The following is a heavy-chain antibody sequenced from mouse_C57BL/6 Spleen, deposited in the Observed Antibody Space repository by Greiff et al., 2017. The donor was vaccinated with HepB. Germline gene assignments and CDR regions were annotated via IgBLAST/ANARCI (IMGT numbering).Heavy chain of an antibody. Sequence: EVKLMESGGGLVQPGGSLSLSCAASGFTFTDYYMSWVRQPPGKALEWLGFIRNKANGYTTEYSASVKGRFTISRDNSQSILYLQMNALRAEDSATYYCARSTVVAGDYAMDYWDQGTSVTVSS. CDR2: IRNKANGYTT. CDR3: ARSTVVAGDYAMDY. D-gene: IGHD1-1*01. J-gene: IGHJ4*01. CDR1: GFTFTDYY. V-gene: IGHV7-3*01.